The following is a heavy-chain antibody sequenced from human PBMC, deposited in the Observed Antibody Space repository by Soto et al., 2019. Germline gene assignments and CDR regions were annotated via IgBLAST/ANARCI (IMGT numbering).Heavy chain of an antibody. Sequence: PGGSLRLSCAASGFTLRSHWMHWVRLAPGKGLVWVSRTSGDGSSTHYADSVKGRFTIFRDNAKNTLHLQMNSLRAEDTAVYYCARGGNYIFDYWGQGTLVTVSS. CDR1: GFTLRSHW. J-gene: IGHJ4*02. CDR3: ARGGNYIFDY. V-gene: IGHV3-74*01. D-gene: IGHD1-26*01. CDR2: TSGDGSST.